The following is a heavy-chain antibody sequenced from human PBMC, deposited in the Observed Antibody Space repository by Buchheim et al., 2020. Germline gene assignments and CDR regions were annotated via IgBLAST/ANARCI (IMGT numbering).Heavy chain of an antibody. CDR2: IYYSGST. CDR1: GGSISSYY. D-gene: IGHD3-3*01. CDR3: ARGSWSYYYYGMDV. Sequence: QVQLQESGPGLVKPSETLSLTCTVSGGSISSYYWSWIRQPPGKGLEWIGYIYYSGSTNYNPSLKSRVTISVDTYKNQFSLKLSSVTAAYTAVYYCARGSWSYYYYGMDVWGQGTT. V-gene: IGHV4-59*01. J-gene: IGHJ6*02.